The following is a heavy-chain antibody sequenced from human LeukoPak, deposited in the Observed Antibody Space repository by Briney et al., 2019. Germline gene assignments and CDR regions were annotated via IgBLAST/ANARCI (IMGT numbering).Heavy chain of an antibody. D-gene: IGHD5-18*01. J-gene: IGHJ4*02. CDR2: ISGSGGST. Sequence: GGSLRLSCAASGFMFSSYAMSWVRQAPGKGLEWVSAISGSGGSTYYADSVKGRFTISRDNSKNTLYLQMNSLRAEDTAVYYCAKKVDSYGQRFTFPYYFDYWGQGTLVTVSS. CDR3: AKKVDSYGQRFTFPYYFDY. CDR1: GFMFSSYA. V-gene: IGHV3-23*01.